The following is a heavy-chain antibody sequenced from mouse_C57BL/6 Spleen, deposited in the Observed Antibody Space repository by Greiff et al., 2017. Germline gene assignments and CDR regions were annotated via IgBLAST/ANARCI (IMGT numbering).Heavy chain of an antibody. J-gene: IGHJ2*01. V-gene: IGHV14-2*01. CDR1: GFNIKDYY. CDR3: AQRFTGVPFDY. CDR2: IDPEDGET. D-gene: IGHD1-1*01. Sequence: EVKLVESGAELVKPGASVKLSCTASGFNIKDYYMHWVKQRTEQGLEWIGRIDPEDGETKYAPKFQGKATITADTTSNTAYLQLSSLTSEDTAVYYCAQRFTGVPFDYWGQGTTLTVSS.